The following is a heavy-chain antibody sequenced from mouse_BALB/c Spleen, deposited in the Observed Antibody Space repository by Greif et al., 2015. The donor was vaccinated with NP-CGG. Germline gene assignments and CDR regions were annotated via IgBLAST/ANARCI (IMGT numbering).Heavy chain of an antibody. D-gene: IGHD2-3*01. J-gene: IGHJ3*01. CDR2: INPSNGGT. CDR1: GYTFTSYY. V-gene: IGHV1S81*02. CDR3: TREGDGYYERFAY. Sequence: QVQLQQSGAELVKPGASVKLSCKASGYTFTSYYMYWVKQRPGQGLEWIGGINPSNGGTNFNEKFKSKATLTVDKSSSTAYMQLSSLTSEDSAVYYCTREGDGYYERFAYWGQGTLVTVSA.